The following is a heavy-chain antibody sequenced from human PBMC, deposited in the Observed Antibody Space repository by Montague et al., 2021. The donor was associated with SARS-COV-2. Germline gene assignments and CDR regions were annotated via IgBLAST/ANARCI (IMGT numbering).Heavy chain of an antibody. V-gene: IGHV4-39*07. CDR2: IYYSGST. CDR3: AGQSITMVQGVTMGAFDI. Sequence: SETLSLTCTVSGGSISSSSHYWGWIRQPPGKGLEWIGSIYYSGSTYYNPSLKSRVTISVDTSKNQFSLKLSSVTAADTAVYYCAGQSITMVQGVTMGAFDIWGQGTMVTVSS. D-gene: IGHD3-10*01. CDR1: GGSISSSSHY. J-gene: IGHJ3*02.